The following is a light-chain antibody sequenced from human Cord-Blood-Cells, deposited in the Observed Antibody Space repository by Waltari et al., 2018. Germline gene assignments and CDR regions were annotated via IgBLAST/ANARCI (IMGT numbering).Light chain of an antibody. Sequence: QSALTQPASVSGSPGQSITISCTGTSSDVGSYNLVSWSHQHPGRDPKLMIYEGSKRPSGVSNRFSCSKSGNTASLTISGLQAEDEADYYCCSYAGSSTFGVFGGGTKLTVL. CDR2: EGS. CDR3: CSYAGSSTFGV. CDR1: SSDVGSYNL. J-gene: IGLJ3*02. V-gene: IGLV2-23*03.